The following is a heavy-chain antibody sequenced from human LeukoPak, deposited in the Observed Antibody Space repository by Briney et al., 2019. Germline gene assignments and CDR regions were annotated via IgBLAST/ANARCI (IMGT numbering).Heavy chain of an antibody. CDR2: IGVGSSTK. Sequence: GGSLRLSCAASGFTFSDYAMNWVRQAPGKGLEWVSYIGVGSSTKYYGDSVQGRFSISRDDSKNSVYLEMNSLRTEDTAVYYCARDPTYYDFWRTGAGFDYWGQGTLVTVSS. CDR1: GFTFSDYA. CDR3: ARDPTYYDFWRTGAGFDY. J-gene: IGHJ4*02. D-gene: IGHD3-3*01. V-gene: IGHV3-48*01.